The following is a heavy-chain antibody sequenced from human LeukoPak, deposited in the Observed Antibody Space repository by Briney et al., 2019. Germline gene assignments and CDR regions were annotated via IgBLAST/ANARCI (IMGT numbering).Heavy chain of an antibody. CDR3: ARHPYTAMAHFDY. Sequence: ASETLSLICTVSGGSISTYYWSWIRQPPGKGLEWIGYFSYSGSTNSNPSLKSRVTISVDTSKNQFSLRLNSVTAADTAVYYCARHPYTAMAHFDYWGQGTLVIVSS. V-gene: IGHV4-59*08. CDR2: FSYSGST. J-gene: IGHJ4*02. CDR1: GGSISTYY. D-gene: IGHD5-18*01.